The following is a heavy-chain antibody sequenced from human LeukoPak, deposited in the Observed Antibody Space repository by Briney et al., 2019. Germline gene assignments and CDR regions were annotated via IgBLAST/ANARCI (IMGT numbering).Heavy chain of an antibody. V-gene: IGHV3-48*03. Sequence: GGSLRPSCAASGFTFSSYEMNWVRQAPGKGLEWVSYISSSGSTIYYADSVKGRFTISRDNAKNSLYLQMNSLRAEDTAVYYCARVLAVVSTDVWGKGTTVTISS. D-gene: IGHD6-19*01. CDR3: ARVLAVVSTDV. CDR1: GFTFSSYE. CDR2: ISSSGSTI. J-gene: IGHJ6*04.